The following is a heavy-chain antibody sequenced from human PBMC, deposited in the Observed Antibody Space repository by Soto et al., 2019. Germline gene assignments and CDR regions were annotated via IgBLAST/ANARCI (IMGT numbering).Heavy chain of an antibody. V-gene: IGHV4-59*11. CDR3: VRSYSSGWYKWSNP. D-gene: IGHD6-19*01. Sequence: PSETLSLTCTVSGASISSHYWSWVRQPPGKGLEWIGYIHYSGSTRYDPSLTSRVDISLDQSKEHFSLSLRSVTAADTATYYCVRSYSSGWYKWSNPWGQGNQVTVYS. J-gene: IGHJ5*02. CDR2: IHYSGST. CDR1: GASISSHY.